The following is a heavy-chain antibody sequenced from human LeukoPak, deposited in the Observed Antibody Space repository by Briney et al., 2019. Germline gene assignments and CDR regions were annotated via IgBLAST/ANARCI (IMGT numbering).Heavy chain of an antibody. Sequence: GGSLRLSCAASGFLFSTYTVNWLRQAPGQGREGVAALAAASGTKYYANSVKGRFTISRDNSKNTVFLQMNSLRVEDTAVYYCAKDKVPDGKWDIDYWGQGTLVTVSS. CDR1: GFLFSTYT. D-gene: IGHD1-26*01. J-gene: IGHJ4*02. CDR2: LAAASGTK. V-gene: IGHV3-23*01. CDR3: AKDKVPDGKWDIDY.